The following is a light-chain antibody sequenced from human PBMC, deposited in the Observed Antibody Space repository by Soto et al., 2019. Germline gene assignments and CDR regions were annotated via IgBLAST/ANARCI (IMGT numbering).Light chain of an antibody. CDR1: HDITNY. V-gene: IGKV1-27*01. J-gene: IGKJ3*01. CDR2: AAS. Sequence: DILMTQSPSSLSASVGDRVTITCRASHDITNYLAWYQQKPGKVPKLLIYAASTLQSGVPSRFSGSGSGTDFTLTISSLQPEDAATYFCQKCSGPPPFTFGPGTTVDIK. CDR3: QKCSGPPPFT.